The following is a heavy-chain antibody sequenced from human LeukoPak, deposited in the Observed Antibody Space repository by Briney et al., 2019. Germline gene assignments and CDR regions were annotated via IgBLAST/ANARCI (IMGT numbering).Heavy chain of an antibody. D-gene: IGHD3-22*01. CDR3: AKDGVSYDSSGYPFDY. J-gene: IGHJ4*02. V-gene: IGHV3-30*18. CDR1: GFTFSNAW. CDR2: ISYDGSNK. Sequence: GGSLRLSCAASGFTFSNAWMSWVRQAPGKGLEWVAVISYDGSNKYYADSVKGRFTISRDNSKNTLYLQMNSLRAEDTAVYYCAKDGVSYDSSGYPFDYWGQGTLVTVSS.